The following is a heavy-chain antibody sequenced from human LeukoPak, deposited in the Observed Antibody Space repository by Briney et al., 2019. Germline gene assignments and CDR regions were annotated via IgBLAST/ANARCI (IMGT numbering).Heavy chain of an antibody. Sequence: GGSLRLSCVASGLAFRNHWMSWVRQAPGKGLEWVGRIKSKTDGGTTDYAAPVKGRFTISRDDSKNTLYLQMNSLKTEDTAVYYCTTDRPGGGYPHGIWGQGTLVTVSS. D-gene: IGHD6-25*01. J-gene: IGHJ4*02. CDR3: TTDRPGGGYPHGI. V-gene: IGHV3-15*01. CDR1: GLAFRNHW. CDR2: IKSKTDGGTT.